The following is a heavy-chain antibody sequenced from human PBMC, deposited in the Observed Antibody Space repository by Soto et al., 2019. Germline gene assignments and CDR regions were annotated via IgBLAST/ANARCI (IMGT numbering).Heavy chain of an antibody. CDR3: ASSRYCSRASCYERSNFDY. Sequence: GGSLRLSCAASGFTFSSLSMKWVRQAPGKGLEWVSYISSTRDTIYYADSVKGRFTISRDNAKNSLYLQMNSLRAEDTAVYYCASSRYCSRASCYERSNFDYWGQGTLVTVSS. CDR2: ISSTRDTI. D-gene: IGHD2-2*01. J-gene: IGHJ4*02. CDR1: GFTFSSLS. V-gene: IGHV3-48*01.